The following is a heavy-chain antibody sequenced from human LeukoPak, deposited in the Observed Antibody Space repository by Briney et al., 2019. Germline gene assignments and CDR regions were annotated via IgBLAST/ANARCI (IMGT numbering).Heavy chain of an antibody. CDR3: AGATIDWNYDY. V-gene: IGHV1-2*02. Sequence: WASVKVSCTASGYTFTSYDINWVRQAPGQGLEWMGWINPNSGDTNYAQKFQGRVTMTRDTSISTAYMELTRLRSDDTAVYYCAGATIDWNYDYWGQGTLVTVSS. CDR1: GYTFTSYD. J-gene: IGHJ4*02. D-gene: IGHD1-7*01. CDR2: INPNSGDT.